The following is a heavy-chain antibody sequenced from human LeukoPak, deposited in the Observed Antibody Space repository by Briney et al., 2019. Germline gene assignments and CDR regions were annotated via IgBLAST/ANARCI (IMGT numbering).Heavy chain of an antibody. CDR1: GFTFSDYY. D-gene: IGHD6-13*01. Sequence: PGGSLRLSCAASGFTFSDYYMSWIRQAPGKGLEWVSYISSSSSYTNYADSVKGRFTISRDNAKNSLYLQMNSLRAEDTAVYYCARVFRGIAGPFDYWGQGTLVTVSS. J-gene: IGHJ4*02. CDR3: ARVFRGIAGPFDY. CDR2: ISSSSSYT. V-gene: IGHV3-11*05.